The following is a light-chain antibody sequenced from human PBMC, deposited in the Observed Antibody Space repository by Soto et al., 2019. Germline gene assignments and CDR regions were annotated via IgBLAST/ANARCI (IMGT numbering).Light chain of an antibody. V-gene: IGKV3-15*01. J-gene: IGKJ1*01. Sequence: EVVMTQSPSTLSVSAGERVTLSCPASQSVRSNLAWYQQKPGQSPRLLIYGASTRATGIPARFSGSGSGTEFTLTISSLQSEDFAVYYCQHFVNSLTWTFGQGTKVDIK. CDR1: QSVRSN. CDR3: QHFVNSLTWT. CDR2: GAS.